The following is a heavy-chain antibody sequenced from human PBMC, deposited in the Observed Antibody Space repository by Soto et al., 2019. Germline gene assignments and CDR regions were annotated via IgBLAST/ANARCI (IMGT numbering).Heavy chain of an antibody. J-gene: IGHJ4*02. D-gene: IGHD5-18*01. Sequence: GGSLRLSCAASGFTFSSYAMSWVRQAPGKGLEWVSTISGSDGRTYSTDSVKGRFTNSRDNSRNTAYLQMNSLRVEDTAVYYCAKGVSQYTPLALFDYWGRGTLVTVSS. CDR3: AKGVSQYTPLALFDY. CDR2: ISGSDGRT. V-gene: IGHV3-23*01. CDR1: GFTFSSYA.